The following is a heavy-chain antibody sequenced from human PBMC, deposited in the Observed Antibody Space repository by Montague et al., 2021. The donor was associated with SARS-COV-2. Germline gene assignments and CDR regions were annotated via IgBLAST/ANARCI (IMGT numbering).Heavy chain of an antibody. D-gene: IGHD3-9*01. V-gene: IGHV4-34*01. CDR3: VRGPHVDGLNGPLDF. CDR2: ILYNKGT. CDR1: GVSFTGYY. J-gene: IGHJ4*02. Sequence: SETLSLTCSVSGVSFTGYYWSWIRQPPGKGLEWVGEILYNKGTNFNPSLKSRVTISVDTSKNQFSLRLTSVTAADTAFYYCVRGPHVDGLNGPLDFWDQGTLVTVSS.